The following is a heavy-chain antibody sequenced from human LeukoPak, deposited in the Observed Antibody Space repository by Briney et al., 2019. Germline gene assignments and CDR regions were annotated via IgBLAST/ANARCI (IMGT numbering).Heavy chain of an antibody. CDR1: GGSISSGGYY. CDR2: IYYSGST. Sequence: SRTLSLTCTVSGGSISSGGYYWSWIRQHPGKGLEWIGYIYYSGSTYYNPSLKSRVTISVDTSKNQFSLKLSSVTAAGTAVYYCAREGYDSRPKKYYFDYWGQGTLVTVSS. J-gene: IGHJ4*02. D-gene: IGHD3-22*01. V-gene: IGHV4-31*03. CDR3: AREGYDSRPKKYYFDY.